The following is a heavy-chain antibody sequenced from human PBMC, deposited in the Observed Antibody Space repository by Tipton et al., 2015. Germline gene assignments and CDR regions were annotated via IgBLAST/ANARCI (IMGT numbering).Heavy chain of an antibody. Sequence: SLRLSCAASGFTLTRYGMNWVRQAPGKGLEWVAVISWDGRNKYYADSVKGRFTVSRDTSKSTLYLQMDSLGADDTAVYYCARDYCSVTSFYDYWGQGTLVTVSS. D-gene: IGHD2-2*01. J-gene: IGHJ4*02. CDR2: ISWDGRNK. CDR3: ARDYCSVTSFYDY. V-gene: IGHV3-33*05. CDR1: GFTLTRYG.